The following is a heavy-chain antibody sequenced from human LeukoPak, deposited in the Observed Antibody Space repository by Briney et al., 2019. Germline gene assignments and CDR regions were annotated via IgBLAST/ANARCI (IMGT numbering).Heavy chain of an antibody. CDR3: AKEGIAAAKDY. V-gene: IGHV3-9*01. CDR1: GFTFDDYA. D-gene: IGHD6-13*01. Sequence: PGRSLRLSCAASGFTFDDYAMHWVRQAPGKGLEWVSGISWNSGSIGYADSVKGRFTISRDNAKNSLYLQMNSLRAEDTALYYCAKEGIAAAKDYWGQGTLVTVSS. CDR2: ISWNSGSI. J-gene: IGHJ4*02.